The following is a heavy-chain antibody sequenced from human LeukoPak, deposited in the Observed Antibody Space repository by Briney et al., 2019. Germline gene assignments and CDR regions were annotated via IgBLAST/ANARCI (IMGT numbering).Heavy chain of an antibody. V-gene: IGHV3-48*01. CDR1: GFTFSSYS. Sequence: GGSLRLSCAASGFTFSSYSMNWVRQAPGKGLEWVSYISSSGRTIYHADSVKGRFTISRDNSKNTLYLQMNSLRAEDTAVYYCARFGPFDYWGQGTLVTVSS. D-gene: IGHD3-16*01. CDR3: ARFGPFDY. CDR2: ISSSGRTI. J-gene: IGHJ4*02.